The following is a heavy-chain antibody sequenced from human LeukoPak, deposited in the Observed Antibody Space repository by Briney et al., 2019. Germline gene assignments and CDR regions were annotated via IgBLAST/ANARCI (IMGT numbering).Heavy chain of an antibody. CDR3: ASHDYGGLLSLYGEGMDV. CDR2: ISAYNGNT. V-gene: IGHV1-18*01. D-gene: IGHD4-23*01. CDR1: GYTFTSYG. Sequence: GASVKVSCKASGYTFTSYGISWVRQAPGQGLEWMGWISAYNGNTNYAQKLQGRVTMTTDTSTSTAYMELRSLRSDDTAVYYCASHDYGGLLSLYGEGMDVWGQGTTVTVSS. J-gene: IGHJ6*02.